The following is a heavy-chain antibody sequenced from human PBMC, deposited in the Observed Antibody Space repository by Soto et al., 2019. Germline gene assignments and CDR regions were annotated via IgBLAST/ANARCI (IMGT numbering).Heavy chain of an antibody. CDR3: ARQDYYYYGMVV. J-gene: IGHJ6*02. V-gene: IGHV5-10-1*01. CDR2: IDPSDSYT. CDR1: GYSFTSYW. Sequence: PGESLKVSCKGSGYSFTSYWISWVRQMPGKGLEWMGRIDPSDSYTNYSPSFQGHVTISADKSISTAYLQWSILKASDTAMYYCARQDYYYYGMVVWGPGTRVTVSS.